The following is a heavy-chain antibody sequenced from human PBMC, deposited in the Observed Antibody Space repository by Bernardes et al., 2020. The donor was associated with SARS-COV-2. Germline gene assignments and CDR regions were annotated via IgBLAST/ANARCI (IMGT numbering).Heavy chain of an antibody. CDR1: GYTLTALS. CDR3: ATAPVVVTAINWGDP. CDR2: FDPEDGET. D-gene: IGHD2-21*02. V-gene: IGHV1-24*01. J-gene: IGHJ5*02. Sequence: ASVKASCKVSGYTLTALSMHWVRQAPGQGLEWMGGFDPEDGETIYAQKFQGRVTMTEDTSTDTAYMELSSLRSEDTAVYYCATAPVVVTAINWGDPWGQGTRVTVSS.